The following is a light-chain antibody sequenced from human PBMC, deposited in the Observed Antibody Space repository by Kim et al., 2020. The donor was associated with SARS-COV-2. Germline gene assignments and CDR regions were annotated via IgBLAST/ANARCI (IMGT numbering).Light chain of an antibody. CDR3: AAWDDSLNGWV. CDR2: NSN. Sequence: GQGVTVSCSGSSSNIGSNTVNWFQQLPGAAPKLLIYNSNQRPSGVPDRFSGSKSGTSASLAISGLQSEDEADYYCAAWDDSLNGWVFGGGTQLTVL. J-gene: IGLJ3*02. CDR1: SSNIGSNT. V-gene: IGLV1-44*01.